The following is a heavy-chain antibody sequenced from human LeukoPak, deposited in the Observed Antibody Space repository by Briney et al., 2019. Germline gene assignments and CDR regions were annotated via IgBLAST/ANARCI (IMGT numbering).Heavy chain of an antibody. CDR3: AGGMRVGD. J-gene: IGHJ4*02. CDR1: GFTFSSYA. CDR2: ISYDGSNK. V-gene: IGHV3-30*04. D-gene: IGHD3-22*01. Sequence: PGGSLRLSCAASGFTFSSYAMHWVRQAPGKGLEWVAVISYDGSNKYYADSVKGRFTISRDNSKNTLYLQMNSLRAEDTAVYYCAGGMRVGDWGQGTLVTVSS.